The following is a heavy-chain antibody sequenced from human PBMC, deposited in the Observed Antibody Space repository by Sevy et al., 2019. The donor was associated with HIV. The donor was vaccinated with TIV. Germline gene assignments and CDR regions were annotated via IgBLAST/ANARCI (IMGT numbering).Heavy chain of an antibody. CDR1: GFTFINYG. D-gene: IGHD2-15*01. V-gene: IGHV3-23*01. J-gene: IGHJ6*02. Sequence: RGSLRLSCAASGFTFINYGMSWVRQAPGKGLEWVSVISGSGDTTNYADSVKGRFVISRDNSKDTMYLQLNSLRAEGTAVYYCAKDIRVALVVPSPGYGMDVWGHGTSVTVSS. CDR3: AKDIRVALVVPSPGYGMDV. CDR2: ISGSGDTT.